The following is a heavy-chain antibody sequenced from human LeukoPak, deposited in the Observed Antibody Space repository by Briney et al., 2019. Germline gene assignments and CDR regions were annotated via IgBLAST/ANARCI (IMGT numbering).Heavy chain of an antibody. V-gene: IGHV3-23*01. D-gene: IGHD3-22*01. CDR1: GFTFSSYA. Sequence: GGSLRLSCAASGFTFSSYAMSWVRQAPGKGLEWVSAISGSGGGTYFADSVKGRFTISRDNSKNTLFLQMNSLRAEDTAVYYCAKDEFYDSSINYFDPWGQGTLVTVSS. J-gene: IGHJ5*02. CDR2: ISGSGGGT. CDR3: AKDEFYDSSINYFDP.